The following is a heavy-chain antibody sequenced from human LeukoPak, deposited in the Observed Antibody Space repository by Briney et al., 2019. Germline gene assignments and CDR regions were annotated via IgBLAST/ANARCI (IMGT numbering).Heavy chain of an antibody. J-gene: IGHJ4*02. CDR3: ARDGELLDLDY. CDR1: GYTCTSYA. Sequence: ASVKVSCKASGYTCTSYAMHWVRQAPGQRLEWVGWINAGNGNTKYSQKFQGRVTITRDTSASTAYMELSSLRSEDTAVYYCARDGELLDLDYWGQGTLVTVSS. D-gene: IGHD3-10*01. V-gene: IGHV1-3*01. CDR2: INAGNGNT.